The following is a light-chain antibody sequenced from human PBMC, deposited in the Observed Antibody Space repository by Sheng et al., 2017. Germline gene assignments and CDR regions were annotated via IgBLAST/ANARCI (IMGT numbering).Light chain of an antibody. CDR1: ALPTQY. V-gene: IGLV3-25*03. CDR3: QSTPNSGIYEV. CDR2: KDT. Sequence: YVLTQPPSVSVSPGQTAKITCSGDALPTQYAYWYQQKPGQAPLLVIYKDTERPSGIPERFSGSSSGTTVTLTLSGVQAEDEAVYYCQSTPNSGIYEVFGGGTKLTVL. J-gene: IGLJ2*01.